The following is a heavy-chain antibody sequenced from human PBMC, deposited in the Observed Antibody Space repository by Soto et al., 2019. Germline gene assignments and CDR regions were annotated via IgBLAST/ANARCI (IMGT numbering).Heavy chain of an antibody. J-gene: IGHJ4*02. Sequence: SETLSLTCAVSGGSISSGGYSWSWIRQPPGKGLEWIGYIYHSGSTYYNPSLKSRVTISVDRSKNQFSLKLGSVTAADTAVYYCAGITMIDGKTYWGQGTLVTVSS. CDR1: GGSISSGGYS. CDR3: AGITMIDGKTY. V-gene: IGHV4-30-2*01. D-gene: IGHD3-22*01. CDR2: IYHSGST.